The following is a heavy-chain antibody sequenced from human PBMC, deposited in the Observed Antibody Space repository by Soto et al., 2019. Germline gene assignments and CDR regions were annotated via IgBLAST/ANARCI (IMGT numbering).Heavy chain of an antibody. CDR1: GYTFTSYA. J-gene: IGHJ1*01. V-gene: IGHV1-3*01. CDR2: INAGNGNT. D-gene: IGHD3-3*01. Sequence: ASVKVSCKASGYTFTSYAMHWVRQAPGQRLEWMGWINAGNGNTKYSQKFQGRVTITRDTSASTAYMELSSLRSEDTAVYYCARDYGNDSGSYYSEYFHHWGQGTLVTVST. CDR3: ARDYGNDSGSYYSEYFHH.